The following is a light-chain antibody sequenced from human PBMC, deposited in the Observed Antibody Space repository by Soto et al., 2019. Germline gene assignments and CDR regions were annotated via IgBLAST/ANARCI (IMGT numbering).Light chain of an antibody. CDR3: QQYGSSLT. J-gene: IGKJ1*01. V-gene: IGKV3-20*01. CDR1: KSVSSY. CDR2: GAS. Sequence: EIVLTQSPGTLSLSPGERATLSCRASKSVSSYLACYQQXSGQAPRILIYGASSRASGTPDRFSGGGSGTDFTLTISRVEPEDLAVYYCQQYGSSLTFGQGTKVDIK.